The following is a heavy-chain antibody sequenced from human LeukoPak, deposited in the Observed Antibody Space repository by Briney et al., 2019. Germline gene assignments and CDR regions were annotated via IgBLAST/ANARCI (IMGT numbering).Heavy chain of an antibody. D-gene: IGHD1-1*01. CDR1: GFTFRSYW. J-gene: IGHJ4*02. V-gene: IGHV3-74*01. CDR2: IKGDGSAA. Sequence: GGSLRLSCAASGFTFRSYWMHWVRQAPGKGLVWVSRIKGDGSAASYADSVKGRFTISRDNAKNTLYLQMNSLRAEDTAVYYCAREYDNQRDYWGQGTLVTVSS. CDR3: AREYDNQRDY.